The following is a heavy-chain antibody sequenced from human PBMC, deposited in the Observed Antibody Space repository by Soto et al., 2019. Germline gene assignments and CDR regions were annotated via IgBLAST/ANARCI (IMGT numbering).Heavy chain of an antibody. V-gene: IGHV1-2*02. J-gene: IGHJ4*02. Sequence: GGSVKGYFKASGYTFTGYYIYWVRRAPGQGLEWMGGISPASGGTDYAQKFQGRITMTRDTSISTAYMELSGLRSDDTAVYYCARDPIGGGAPYYIDYWGQGTLVTVS. CDR3: ARDPIGGGAPYYIDY. CDR2: ISPASGGT. D-gene: IGHD3-16*01. CDR1: GYTFTGYY.